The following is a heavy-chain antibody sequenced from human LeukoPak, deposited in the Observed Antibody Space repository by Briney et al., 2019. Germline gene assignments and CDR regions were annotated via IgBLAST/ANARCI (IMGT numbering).Heavy chain of an antibody. CDR2: ISSSSSYI. Sequence: GGSLRLSCAASGFTFSSYSMNWVRQAPGKGLEWVSSISSSSSYIYYVDSVKGRFTISRDNAKNSLYLQMNSLRAEDTAVYYCARALGELSQIDYWGQGTLVTVSS. V-gene: IGHV3-21*01. CDR1: GFTFSSYS. CDR3: ARALGELSQIDY. D-gene: IGHD3-16*02. J-gene: IGHJ4*02.